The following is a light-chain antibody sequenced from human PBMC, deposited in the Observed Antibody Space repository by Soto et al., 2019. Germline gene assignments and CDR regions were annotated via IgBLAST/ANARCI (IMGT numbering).Light chain of an antibody. CDR2: YDS. J-gene: IGLJ1*01. V-gene: IGLV3-21*04. CDR3: QVWDIMTDNDV. Sequence: SYELTQPPSVSVAPEKTATITCGGDNIGDKRVHWYRQKPGQAPVLLISYDSDRPSGIPERFSGSNSGNTATLTISRVEAGDEADYYCQVWDIMTDNDVFGGGPKVTVL. CDR1: NIGDKR.